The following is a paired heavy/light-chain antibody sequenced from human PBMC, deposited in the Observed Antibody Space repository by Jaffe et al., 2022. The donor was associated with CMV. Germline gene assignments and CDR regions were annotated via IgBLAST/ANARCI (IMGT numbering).Heavy chain of an antibody. CDR2: ISSSGSTI. D-gene: IGHD3-16*01. CDR3: ARDQPLRVWGSYTDYYYYGMDV. J-gene: IGHJ6*02. Sequence: QVQLVESGGGLVKPGGSLRLSCAASGFTFSDYYMSWIRQAPGKGLEWVSYISSSGSTIYYADSVKGRFTISRDNAKNSLYLQMNSLRAEDTAVYYCARDQPLRVWGSYTDYYYYGMDVWGQGTTVTVSS. V-gene: IGHV3-11*01. CDR1: GFTFSDYY.
Light chain of an antibody. CDR3: NSRDSSGNFWV. V-gene: IGLV3-19*01. Sequence: SSELTQDPAVSVALGQTVRITCQGDSLRSYYASWYQQKPGQAPVLVIYGKNNRPSGIPDRFSGSSSGNTASLTITGAQAEDEADYYCNSRDSSGNFWVFGGGTKLTVL. CDR1: SLRSYY. J-gene: IGLJ3*02. CDR2: GKN.